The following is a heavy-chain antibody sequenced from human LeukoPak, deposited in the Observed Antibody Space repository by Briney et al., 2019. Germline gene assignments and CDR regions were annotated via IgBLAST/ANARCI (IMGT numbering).Heavy chain of an antibody. CDR3: AKPLGATENMVRGIDY. CDR2: ISYDGSNK. D-gene: IGHD1-26*01. J-gene: IGHJ4*02. Sequence: GGSLRLSCAASGFTFSSYGMHWVRQAPGKGLEWVAVISYDGSNKYYADSVKGRFTISRDNSKNTLYLQMNSLRAEDTAVYYCAKPLGATENMVRGIDYWGQGTLVTVSS. V-gene: IGHV3-30*18. CDR1: GFTFSSYG.